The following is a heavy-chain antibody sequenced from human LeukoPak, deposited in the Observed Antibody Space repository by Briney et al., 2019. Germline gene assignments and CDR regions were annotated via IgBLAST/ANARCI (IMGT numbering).Heavy chain of an antibody. CDR1: GGSFSGYY. CDR2: INHSGST. Sequence: SETLSLTCAVYGGSFSGYYWSWIRQPPGKGLEWIGEINHSGSTNYNPSLKSRVTISVDTSKNQFSLKLSSVTAADTAVYYCARRGGGWFDPWGQGTLVTVPS. CDR3: ARRGGGWFDP. D-gene: IGHD3-16*01. V-gene: IGHV4-34*01. J-gene: IGHJ5*02.